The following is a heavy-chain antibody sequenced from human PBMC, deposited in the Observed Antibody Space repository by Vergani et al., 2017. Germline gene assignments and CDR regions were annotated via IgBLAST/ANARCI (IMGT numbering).Heavy chain of an antibody. V-gene: IGHV1-69*19. J-gene: IGHJ4*02. CDR1: GGTFSNYA. D-gene: IGHD1-26*01. Sequence: QVQLVQSGAEVKKPGSSVKVSCKASGGTFSNYAISWVRQAPGQGLEWMGGIIPIFGTTNYAQKFQGRVTITADESTTTAYMELRSLRSDDTAVYYCARTPWELPSAYWGQGTLVTVSS. CDR2: IIPIFGTT. CDR3: ARTPWELPSAY.